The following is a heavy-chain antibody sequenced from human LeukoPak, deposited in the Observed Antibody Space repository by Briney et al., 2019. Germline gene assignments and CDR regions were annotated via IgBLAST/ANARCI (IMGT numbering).Heavy chain of an antibody. CDR1: GYTFTSYG. J-gene: IGHJ5*02. Sequence: ASVTVSCKASGYTFTSYGISWVRQAPGQGLEWMGWISAYNGNTNYAQKLQGRVTMTTDTSTSTAYMELRSLRSDDTAVYYCAREGRGIAAAFSNWFDPWGQGTLVTVSS. CDR2: ISAYNGNT. D-gene: IGHD6-13*01. V-gene: IGHV1-18*01. CDR3: AREGRGIAAAFSNWFDP.